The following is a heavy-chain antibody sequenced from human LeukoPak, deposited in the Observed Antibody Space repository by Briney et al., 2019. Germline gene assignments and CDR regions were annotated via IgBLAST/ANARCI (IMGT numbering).Heavy chain of an antibody. CDR2: IYPSDSDT. V-gene: IGHV5-51*01. CDR3: TSSRTYYYDSSRGGAFDI. CDR1: GYSFTAFW. Sequence: GESLKISCKGSGYSFTAFWIAWVRQMPGKGLEWMGIIYPSDSDTRYSPSFQGQVTISADKSISTAYLQWSSLKASDTAMYYCTSSRTYYYDSSRGGAFDIWGQGTMVTVSS. J-gene: IGHJ3*02. D-gene: IGHD3-22*01.